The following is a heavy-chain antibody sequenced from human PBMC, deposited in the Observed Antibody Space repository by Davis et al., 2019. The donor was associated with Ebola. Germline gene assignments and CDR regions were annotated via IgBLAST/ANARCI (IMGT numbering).Heavy chain of an antibody. CDR1: GFTVSSNY. D-gene: IGHD2-2*01. V-gene: IGHV3-53*01. CDR3: ARQLPYYSYGMDV. Sequence: PGGSLRLSCAASGFTVSSNYMSWVRQAPGKGLEWVSVIYNGVSTYYADSVKGRFTISRDNSKNTLYLQMNSLRAEDTAVYFCARQLPYYSYGMDVWGQGTTVTVSS. CDR2: IYNGVST. J-gene: IGHJ6*02.